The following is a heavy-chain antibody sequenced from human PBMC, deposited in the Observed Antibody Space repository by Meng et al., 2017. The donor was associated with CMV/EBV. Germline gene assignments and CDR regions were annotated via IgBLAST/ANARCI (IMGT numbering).Heavy chain of an antibody. CDR1: GGTFSSYA. V-gene: IGHV1-69*01. D-gene: IGHD3-22*01. CDR2: IIPIFGTA. J-gene: IGHJ4*02. CDR3: ARGYYDSSGYYYRGGYYFDY. Sequence: QGQLVEVGAEVKKPGSSVKVSCKASGGTFSSYAISWVRQAPGQGLEWMGGIIPIFGTANYAQKFQGRVTITAGESTSTAYMELSSLRSEDTAVYYCARGYYDSSGYYYRGGYYFDYWGQGTLVTVSS.